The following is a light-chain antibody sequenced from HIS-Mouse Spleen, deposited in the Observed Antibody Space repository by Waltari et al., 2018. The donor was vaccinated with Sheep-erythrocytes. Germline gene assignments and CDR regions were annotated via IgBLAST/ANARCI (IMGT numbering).Light chain of an antibody. CDR2: EVS. J-gene: IGLJ1*01. V-gene: IGLV2-8*01. Sequence: QSALTQPPSASGSPGQSVTIPCTGTSRDLGGYKYVPWYQQHPGKAPKLMIYEVSKRPSGVPDRFSGSKSGNTASLTVSGLQAEDEADYYCSSYAGSNNYVFGTGTKVTVL. CDR1: SRDLGGYKY. CDR3: SSYAGSNNYV.